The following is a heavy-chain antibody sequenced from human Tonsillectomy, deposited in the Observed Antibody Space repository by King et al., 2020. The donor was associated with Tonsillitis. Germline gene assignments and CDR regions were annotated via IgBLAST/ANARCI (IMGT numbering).Heavy chain of an antibody. V-gene: IGHV4-34*01. CDR1: GGSFSGYY. Sequence: VQLQQWGAGLLKPSETLSLTCAVYGGSFSGYYWSWIRQPPGKGLEWIGEVSHNGNTNYHPSLKSRVTISVDTSKNQFSLKLSSVTAADTAVYYCARGHYGEMGFDYWGQGTRVTVSS. CDR2: VSHNGNT. J-gene: IGHJ4*02. CDR3: ARGHYGEMGFDY. D-gene: IGHD4-17*01.